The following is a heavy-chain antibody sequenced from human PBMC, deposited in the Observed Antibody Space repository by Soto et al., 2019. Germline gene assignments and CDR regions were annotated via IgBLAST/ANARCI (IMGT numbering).Heavy chain of an antibody. CDR3: ARAGGIYYYYMDV. D-gene: IGHD2-15*01. J-gene: IGHJ6*03. V-gene: IGHV3-66*01. Sequence: EVQLVESGGGLVQPGGSLRLSCAASGFTVSSNYMSWVRQAPGKGVEWVSVIYSGGSTYYADSVKGRFTISRDNSKNTLYLQMNSLRAEDTAVYYCARAGGIYYYYMDVWGKGTTVTVSS. CDR1: GFTVSSNY. CDR2: IYSGGST.